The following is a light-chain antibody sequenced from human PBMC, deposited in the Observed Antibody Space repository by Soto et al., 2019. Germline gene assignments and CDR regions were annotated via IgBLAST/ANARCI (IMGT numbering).Light chain of an antibody. CDR1: ISDVGGYNY. CDR3: SSYAGSSNV. V-gene: IGLV2-8*01. Sequence: QSVLTQPPSASGSPGQSFAISCTGTISDVGGYNYVSWYQQHPGKAPKLMIYEVNKRPSGVPDRFSGSKSGNTASLTVSGLQAADEADYYCSSYAGSSNVFGTGTKVTV. J-gene: IGLJ1*01. CDR2: EVN.